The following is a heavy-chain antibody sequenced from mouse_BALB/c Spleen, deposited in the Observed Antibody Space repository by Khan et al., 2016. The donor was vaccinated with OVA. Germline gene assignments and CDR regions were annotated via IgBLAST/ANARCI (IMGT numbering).Heavy chain of an antibody. CDR3: ARVHYGSRDYFDY. CDR2: ILPGSGSR. Sequence: QVQLQQSGAELMKPGASVKISCKATGYTFSGYWLEWVKQRPGHGLEWIGEILPGSGSRNYNEKFKGKATFTADISSKTTYMQLSSLTSEDSAVYFCARVHYGSRDYFDYWGQGTTLTVSS. D-gene: IGHD1-1*01. J-gene: IGHJ2*01. CDR1: GYTFSGYW. V-gene: IGHV1-9*01.